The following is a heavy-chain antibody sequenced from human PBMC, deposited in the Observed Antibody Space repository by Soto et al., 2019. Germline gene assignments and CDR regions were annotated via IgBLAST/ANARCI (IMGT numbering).Heavy chain of an antibody. CDR1: GFTFTSYG. D-gene: IGHD5-18*01. J-gene: IGHJ4*02. V-gene: IGHV3-23*01. Sequence: GSLRLSCAASGFTFTSYGMTWVRQAPGKGLEWVSIISGSGGSTAYADSVKGQFAISRDNSKNTLYLQMSSLRAEDTAVYYCAKVSAYSSGYVDYWGQGTLVTVSS. CDR2: ISGSGGST. CDR3: AKVSAYSSGYVDY.